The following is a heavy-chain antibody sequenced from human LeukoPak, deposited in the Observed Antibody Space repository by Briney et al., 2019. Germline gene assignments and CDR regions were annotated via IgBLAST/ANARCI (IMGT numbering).Heavy chain of an antibody. CDR1: GFTFSRYW. D-gene: IGHD5-12*01. J-gene: IGHJ6*02. Sequence: GGSLRLSCEASGFTFSRYWMSWFRQAPGKGLEWVGFIRSKAYGGTTEYAASVKGRFTISRDDSKSIAYLQMNSLKTEDTAVYYCTRDRYSGYDYYYYYGMDVWGQGTTVTVSS. V-gene: IGHV3-49*03. CDR2: IRSKAYGGTT. CDR3: TRDRYSGYDYYYYYGMDV.